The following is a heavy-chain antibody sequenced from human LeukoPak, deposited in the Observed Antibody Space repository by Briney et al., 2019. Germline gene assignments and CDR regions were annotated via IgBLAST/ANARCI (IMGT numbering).Heavy chain of an antibody. CDR1: GASIRTGDHY. Sequence: PSQTLSLTCTVSGASIRTGDHYWSWIRQPPGKGLEWIGYIYYSGSTNYNPSLKSRVTISVDTSKNQFSLKLSSVTAADTAVYYCARECPRASGSYGHHAFDIWGQGTMVTVSS. CDR2: IYYSGST. CDR3: ARECPRASGSYGHHAFDI. D-gene: IGHD1-26*01. V-gene: IGHV4-30-4*01. J-gene: IGHJ3*02.